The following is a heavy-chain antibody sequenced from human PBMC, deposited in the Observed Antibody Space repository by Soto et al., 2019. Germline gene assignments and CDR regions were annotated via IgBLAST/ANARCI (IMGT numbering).Heavy chain of an antibody. CDR1: GGSISSRSYW. D-gene: IGHD3-16*01. Sequence: SETLSLTCTVSGGSISSRSYWWAWIRQPPGKGLEWIGDIYNSGSTYYNPSLESRVTISVDTSKNQFSLKLNSVTAADTAIYYCASHPRDAYGYGGWGILDYWGQGALVTVSS. J-gene: IGHJ4*02. CDR3: ASHPRDAYGYGGWGILDY. CDR2: IYNSGST. V-gene: IGHV4-39*01.